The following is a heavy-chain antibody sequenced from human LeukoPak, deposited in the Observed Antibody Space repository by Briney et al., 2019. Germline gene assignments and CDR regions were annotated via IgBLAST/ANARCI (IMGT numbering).Heavy chain of an antibody. CDR3: ARYSDTAMVGFDY. D-gene: IGHD5-18*01. J-gene: IGHJ4*02. CDR1: GGSISSSNW. V-gene: IGHV4-4*02. CDR2: IYYSGST. Sequence: PSGTLSLTCAVSGGSISSSNWWSWVRQPPGKGLEWIGYIYYSGSTYYNPSLKSRVTISVDTSKNQFSLKLSSVTAADTAVYYCARYSDTAMVGFDYWGQGTLVTVSS.